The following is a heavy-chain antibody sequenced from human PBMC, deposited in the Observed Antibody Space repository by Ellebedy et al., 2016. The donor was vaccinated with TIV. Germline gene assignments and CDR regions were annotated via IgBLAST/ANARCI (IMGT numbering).Heavy chain of an antibody. CDR2: IAGRTSLI. CDR1: GFNFGAYS. Sequence: PGGSLRLSCAGSGFNFGAYSINWVRQAPGKGLEWLSYIAGRTSLIYYADSVKGRFTLSRDNAKNSSFLQINSLRVEDTAMYYCVRWGDYEGWDLWGQGTLATVSS. CDR3: VRWGDYEGWDL. J-gene: IGHJ5*02. V-gene: IGHV3-48*04. D-gene: IGHD4-17*01.